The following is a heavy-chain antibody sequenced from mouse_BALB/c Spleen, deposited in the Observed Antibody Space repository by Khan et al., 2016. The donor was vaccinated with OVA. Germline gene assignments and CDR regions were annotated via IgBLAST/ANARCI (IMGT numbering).Heavy chain of an antibody. Sequence: EVQLQESGPGLVKPSQSLSLTCTVTGYSITSNYAWNWIRQFPGNKLEWMGYISYSGSTSYNPSLKSRISITRDTFKNQFFLQLSSVTTEDTATCCWARGNCYGDGMDDWGQGTLVTVS. V-gene: IGHV3-2*02. CDR3: ARGNCYGDGMDD. D-gene: IGHD1-1*01. CDR2: ISYSGST. J-gene: IGHJ4*01. CDR1: GYSITSNYA.